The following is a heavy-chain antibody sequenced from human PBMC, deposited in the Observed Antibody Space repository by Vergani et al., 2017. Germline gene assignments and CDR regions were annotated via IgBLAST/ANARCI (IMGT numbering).Heavy chain of an antibody. D-gene: IGHD3-3*01. CDR2: IKFPPGEI. CDR3: ARARKFRFGVVWENWFDP. V-gene: IGHV3-21*01. CDR1: GFNFPSFT. J-gene: IGHJ5*02. Sequence: EAYLVQSGGGLVTPGGSLRLSCAASGFNFPSFTMNWVRQAPGRGLEWISSIKFPPGEIFYADSVKGRFTISRDNAKNPLFLQMNSLRAEDTAVYYCARARKFRFGVVWENWFDPWGQGTLVTVSS.